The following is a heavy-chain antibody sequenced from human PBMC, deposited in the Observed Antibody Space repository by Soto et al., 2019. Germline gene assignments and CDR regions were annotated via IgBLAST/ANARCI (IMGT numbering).Heavy chain of an antibody. CDR3: AASSSWAHNWFDP. V-gene: IGHV4-31*03. D-gene: IGHD6-13*01. CDR2: IYYSGST. CDR1: GGSISSGGYY. J-gene: IGHJ5*02. Sequence: QVQLQESGPGLVKPSQTLSLPCTVSGGSISSGGYYWSWIRQHPGKGLEWIGYIYYSGSTYYNPSLKRRVSISVDTSKNQFSLKLSSVTAADTAVYYCAASSSWAHNWFDPWGQGTLVTVSS.